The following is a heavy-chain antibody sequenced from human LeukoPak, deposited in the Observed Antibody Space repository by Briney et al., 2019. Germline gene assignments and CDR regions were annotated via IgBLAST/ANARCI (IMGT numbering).Heavy chain of an antibody. J-gene: IGHJ5*02. D-gene: IGHD2-2*01. CDR1: GGSFSGYY. CDR3: ARYKIVVVPAAMPGQNWFDP. CDR2: INHSGST. Sequence: SETLSLTCAVYGGSFSGYYWSWIRQPPGKGLKWIGEINHSGSTNYNPSLKSRVTISVDTSKNQFSLKLSSVAAADTAVYYCARYKIVVVPAAMPGQNWFDPWGQGTLVTVSS. V-gene: IGHV4-34*01.